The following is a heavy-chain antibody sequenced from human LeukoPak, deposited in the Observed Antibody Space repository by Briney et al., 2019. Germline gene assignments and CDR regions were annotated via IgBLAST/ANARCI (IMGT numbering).Heavy chain of an antibody. CDR1: GFTFSDYY. Sequence: GGSLRLPCAASGFTFSDYYMSWIRQAPGKGLEWVSYISSSGSTIYYADSVEGGVTISSDNAKNSLYPQMNSLSAEDTAVYYCARLSYDSSGYYSHSFDYWGQGTLVTVSS. J-gene: IGHJ4*02. V-gene: IGHV3-11*04. CDR2: ISSSGSTI. D-gene: IGHD3-22*01. CDR3: ARLSYDSSGYYSHSFDY.